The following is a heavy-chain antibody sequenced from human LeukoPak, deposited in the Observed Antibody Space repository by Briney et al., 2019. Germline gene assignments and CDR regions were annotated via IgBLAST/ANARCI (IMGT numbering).Heavy chain of an antibody. CDR1: GFTFRSYA. J-gene: IGHJ4*02. V-gene: IGHV3-23*01. D-gene: IGHD2-2*01. Sequence: GGSLRLSCTASGFTFRSYAMSWVRQAPGKGLEWVASISGSGGSTYNADSVKGRFTISRDNSKNTLYLQMNSLRAEDTAVYYCAHGSMYQLDYWGQGTLVTVSS. CDR3: AHGSMYQLDY. CDR2: ISGSGGST.